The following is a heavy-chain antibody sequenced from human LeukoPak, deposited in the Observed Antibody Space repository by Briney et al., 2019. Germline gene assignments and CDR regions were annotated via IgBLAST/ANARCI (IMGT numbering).Heavy chain of an antibody. CDR1: GGSISTYY. J-gene: IGHJ4*02. Sequence: SETLSLSCTVSGGSISTYYWRWIRQPAGKGLEWIGRIYTSGSATYNPSLKSRFTMSVDTSKNQFSLKLSSVTAADTAVYYCVRWGYSSGWNYFDYWGQGTLVTVSS. CDR2: IYTSGSA. V-gene: IGHV4-4*07. CDR3: VRWGYSSGWNYFDY. D-gene: IGHD6-19*01.